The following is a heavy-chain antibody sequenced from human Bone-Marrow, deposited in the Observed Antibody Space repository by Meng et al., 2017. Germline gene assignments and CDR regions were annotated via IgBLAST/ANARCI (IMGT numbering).Heavy chain of an antibody. CDR1: DYTLTSDG. CDR2: ISAYNGNT. CDR3: ARDQDYVDY. D-gene: IGHD3-16*01. V-gene: IGHV1-18*04. J-gene: IGHJ4*02. Sequence: QGQVVQSGAEVKKPGASVKVSCKVSDYTLTSDGFSWVRQAPGQGLQWMGWISAYNGNTNYAQKLQGRVTMTTDTSTSTAYMELRSLRSDDTAVYYCARDQDYVDYWGQGTLVTVSS.